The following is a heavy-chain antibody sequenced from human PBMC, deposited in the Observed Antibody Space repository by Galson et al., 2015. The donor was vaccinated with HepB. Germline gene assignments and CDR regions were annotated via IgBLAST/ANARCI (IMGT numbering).Heavy chain of an antibody. Sequence: ETLSLTCAVHGGSFSGYYWSWIRQPPGKGLEWIGEINHSGSTNYNPSLKSRVTISVDTSKNQFSLKLSSVTAADTAVYYCARGSGYDILTGYSHDAFDIWGQGTMVTVSS. CDR3: ARGSGYDILTGYSHDAFDI. V-gene: IGHV4-34*01. CDR2: INHSGST. CDR1: GGSFSGYY. J-gene: IGHJ3*02. D-gene: IGHD3-9*01.